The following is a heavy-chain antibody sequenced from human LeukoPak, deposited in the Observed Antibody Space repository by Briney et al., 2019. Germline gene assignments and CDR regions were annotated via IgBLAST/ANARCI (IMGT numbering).Heavy chain of an antibody. D-gene: IGHD3-22*01. CDR1: GYSFTSYW. Sequence: GESLKISCKGSGYSFTSYWIGWVRQMPGKGLEWMGIIYPGDSDTRYSPSFQGQVTISADKSISTAYLQWSSLKASDTAMYYCARLFFRASVYYYDSSGYFDYWGQGTLVTVS. CDR2: IYPGDSDT. J-gene: IGHJ4*02. CDR3: ARLFFRASVYYYDSSGYFDY. V-gene: IGHV5-51*01.